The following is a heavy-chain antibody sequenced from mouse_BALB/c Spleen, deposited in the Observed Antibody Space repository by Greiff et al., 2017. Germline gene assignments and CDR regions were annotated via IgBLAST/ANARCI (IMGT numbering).Heavy chain of an antibody. Sequence: VQLQQSGGDLVKPGGSLKLSCAASGFTFSSYGMSWVRQTPDKRLEWVATISSGGSYTYYPDSVKGRFPISRDNAKNTVYLQMSSLKSEDTAMYYCARELVFDYWGQGTTLTVSS. J-gene: IGHJ2*01. D-gene: IGHD4-1*01. CDR3: ARELVFDY. CDR1: GFTFSSYG. CDR2: ISSGGSYT. V-gene: IGHV5-6*01.